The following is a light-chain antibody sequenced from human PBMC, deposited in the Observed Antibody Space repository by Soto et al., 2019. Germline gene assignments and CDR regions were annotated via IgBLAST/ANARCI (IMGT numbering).Light chain of an antibody. CDR2: DTS. V-gene: IGKV3-11*01. Sequence: EIVLTQSPATLSLSPGERATLSCSASQSVSSYSAWYQQKPGQAPRLLIYDTSNRATGIPARFSGSGSGTDFTLTISGLEPEDFAVYYCQQRSNWQYTFGLGTRLEIK. CDR1: QSVSSY. CDR3: QQRSNWQYT. J-gene: IGKJ2*01.